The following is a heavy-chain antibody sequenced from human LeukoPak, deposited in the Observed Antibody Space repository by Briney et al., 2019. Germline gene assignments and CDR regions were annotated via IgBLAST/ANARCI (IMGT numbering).Heavy chain of an antibody. V-gene: IGHV3-48*03. CDR3: ARDGGYYYDSSGNSSFIDY. D-gene: IGHD3-22*01. Sequence: GGSLRLSCAASGFTFSSYEMNWVRQAPGKGLEWVSYINSSGSTIYYADSVKGRFTISRDNAKNSLYLQMNSLRAEDTAVYYCARDGGYYYDSSGNSSFIDYWGQGTLVTVSS. J-gene: IGHJ4*02. CDR1: GFTFSSYE. CDR2: INSSGSTI.